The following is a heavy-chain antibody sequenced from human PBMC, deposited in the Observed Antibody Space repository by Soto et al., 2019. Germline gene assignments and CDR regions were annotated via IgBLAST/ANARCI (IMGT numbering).Heavy chain of an antibody. CDR3: ARGPMGYDFWSGPYTNYFDY. CDR2: INHSGST. V-gene: IGHV4-34*01. Sequence: PSETLSLTCAVYGGSFSGYYWSWIRQPPGKGLEWIGEINHSGSTNYNPSLKSRVTISVDTSKNQFSLKLSSVTAADTAVYYCARGPMGYDFWSGPYTNYFDYWGQGTLVTVSS. J-gene: IGHJ4*02. D-gene: IGHD3-3*01. CDR1: GGSFSGYY.